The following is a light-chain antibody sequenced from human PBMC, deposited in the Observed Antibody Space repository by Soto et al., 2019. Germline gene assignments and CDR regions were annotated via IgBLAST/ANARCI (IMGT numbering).Light chain of an antibody. CDR1: QAISSS. V-gene: IGKV1-9*01. CDR2: TAC. Sequence: IQLTQSPSPLSASVGDRVTITCRASQAISSSLAWYPQNPGKAPKLLIYTACTLKSGVASRFSGSGSGTDFTLTISSLQPEDFATYYCQQVNSYPLTVGGGTKVDIK. CDR3: QQVNSYPLT. J-gene: IGKJ4*01.